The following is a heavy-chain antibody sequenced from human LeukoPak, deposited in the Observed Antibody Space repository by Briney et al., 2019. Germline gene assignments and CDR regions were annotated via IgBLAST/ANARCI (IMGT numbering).Heavy chain of an antibody. V-gene: IGHV4-59*08. Sequence: KPSETLSLTCSVSGVSISGHYWSWIRLPPGKGLEWIGYISHSGDTRYSPSHKSRVTISLDTSKNQFSLTLNSVTAADTAVYYCARQPISGWDFDYWGQGTLVTVSS. CDR1: GVSISGHY. D-gene: IGHD6-19*01. J-gene: IGHJ4*02. CDR3: ARQPISGWDFDY. CDR2: ISHSGDT.